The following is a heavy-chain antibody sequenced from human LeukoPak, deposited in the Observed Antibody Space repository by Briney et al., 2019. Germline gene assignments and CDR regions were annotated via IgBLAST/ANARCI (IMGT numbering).Heavy chain of an antibody. CDR3: TTDTVVPAAMGY. Sequence: PGGSLRLSCAASGFTFSSYAMSWVRQAPGKGLEWVGRIKSKTDGGTTDYAAPVKGRFTISRDDSKNTLYLQMNSLKTEDTAVYYCTTDTVVPAAMGYWGQGTLVTVSS. D-gene: IGHD2-2*01. CDR2: IKSKTDGGTT. V-gene: IGHV3-15*01. J-gene: IGHJ4*02. CDR1: GFTFSSYA.